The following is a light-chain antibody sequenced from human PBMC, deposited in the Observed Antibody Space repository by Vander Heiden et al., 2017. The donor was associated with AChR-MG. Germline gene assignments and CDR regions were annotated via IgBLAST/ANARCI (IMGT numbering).Light chain of an antibody. CDR2: GTS. CDR3: QQDNNWPYT. J-gene: IGKJ2*01. V-gene: IGKV3-15*01. Sequence: EIVMTQSPASLSVSPGERATLSCAAGQNINSDLAWYQQKRGQSPRLLIYGTSTRATGVPARFSGSGSGTEFTLTITSLQSEDFAVYYCQQDNNWPYTFGQGTKLEV. CDR1: QNINSD.